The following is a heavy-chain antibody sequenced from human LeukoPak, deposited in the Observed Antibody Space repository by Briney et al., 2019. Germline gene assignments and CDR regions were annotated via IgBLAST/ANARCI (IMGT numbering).Heavy chain of an antibody. CDR3: ARDTYIYGSSAYYFDY. CDR2: IHTTGST. V-gene: IGHV4-4*07. Sequence: SETLSLTRTVSGYSMSSGYYWSWIRQPAGKGLEWIGRIHTTGSTNYNPSLKSRVTMSVDTSKNHFSLKLSSVTAADTAVYYCARDTYIYGSSAYYFDYWGQGTLVTVSS. J-gene: IGHJ4*02. D-gene: IGHD5-18*01. CDR1: GYSMSSGYY.